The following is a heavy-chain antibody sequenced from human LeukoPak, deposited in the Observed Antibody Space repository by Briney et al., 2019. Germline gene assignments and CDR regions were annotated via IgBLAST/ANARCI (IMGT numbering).Heavy chain of an antibody. CDR2: INPKTDET. D-gene: IGHD3-10*01. CDR1: GYTLSVYY. CDR3: ARDWASSMVRGVISPGTPYFDY. V-gene: IGHV1-2*02. Sequence: ASVTVSCKASGYTLSVYYMHWVRQVPGQGLEWMGWINPKTDETNYAQKFQGRVTMTRDMSTSTVYMELSSLRSEDTAVYYCARDWASSMVRGVISPGTPYFDYWGQGTLVTVSS. J-gene: IGHJ4*02.